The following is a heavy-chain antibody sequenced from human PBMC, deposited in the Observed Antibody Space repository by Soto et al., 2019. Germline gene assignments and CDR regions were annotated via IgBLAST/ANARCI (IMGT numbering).Heavy chain of an antibody. CDR2: IKQDGSEK. Sequence: EVQLVESGGGLVQPGGSLRLSCAASGFTFSSYWMSWVRQAPGKGLEWVANIKQDGSEKYYVDSVKGRFTISRDNAKNSLYLQMNSLRAEDTAVYYCARTGVVNYYYGMDVWGQGTTVTVSS. CDR1: GFTFSSYW. CDR3: ARTGVVNYYYGMDV. J-gene: IGHJ6*02. V-gene: IGHV3-7*03. D-gene: IGHD2-21*01.